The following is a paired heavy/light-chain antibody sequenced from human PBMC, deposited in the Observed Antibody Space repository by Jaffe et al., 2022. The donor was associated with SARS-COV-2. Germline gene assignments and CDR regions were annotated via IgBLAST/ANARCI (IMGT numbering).Light chain of an antibody. CDR2: WAS. CDR1: QSVLYSSNNKNT. J-gene: IGKJ2*01. V-gene: IGKV4-1*01. CDR3: LQYYSIPYT. Sequence: DIVMTQSPDSLAVSLGERATINCKSSQSVLYSSNNKNTLAWYQQKPGQPPKLLTYWASTRESGVPDRFSGSGSGTDFTLTISSLQAEDVAVYYCLQYYSIPYTFGQGTKLEIK.
Heavy chain of an antibody. Sequence: QLVESGGGLVKPGGSLRLSCAGSGFTFSNAWMNWVRQVPGKGLEWVGRIKSKPDGGTTDYAAFVKDRFTISRDDSKNMVYVQMSSLKSEDTAVYYCATGYFLDFWGHGTLVTVSS. CDR3: ATGYFLDF. J-gene: IGHJ5*01. D-gene: IGHD1-26*01. CDR1: GFTFSNAW. CDR2: IKSKPDGGTT. V-gene: IGHV3-15*01.